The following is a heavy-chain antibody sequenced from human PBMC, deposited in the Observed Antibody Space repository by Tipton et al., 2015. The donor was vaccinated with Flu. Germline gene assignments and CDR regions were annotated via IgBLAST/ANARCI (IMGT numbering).Heavy chain of an antibody. J-gene: IGHJ6*02. V-gene: IGHV4-38-2*01. CDR1: GYSISSGYW. Sequence: PGLVKPSETLSLTCGVSGYSISSGYWWGWIRQPPGKGLEWIGSIYNTGSTYYTPSLKSRVSISVDTSKNQFSLKLSSVTAADTAVYFCTRHPIYAYGMDVWGQGTTVTVSS. CDR2: IYNTGST. CDR3: TRHPIYAYGMDV. D-gene: IGHD3-16*01.